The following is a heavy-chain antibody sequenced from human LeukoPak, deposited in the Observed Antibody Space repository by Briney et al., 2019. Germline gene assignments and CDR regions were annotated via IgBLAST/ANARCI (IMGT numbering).Heavy chain of an antibody. CDR2: ISSSGSTI. CDR3: ARDFYDSSLDFDY. V-gene: IGHV3-11*04. Sequence: PGGSLRLSCAASGFTFSDYYMSWIRQAPGKGLEWVSYISSSGSTIYYADSVKGRFTISRDNAKNSLYLQMNSLRAEDTAVYYCARDFYDSSLDFDYWGQGTLVTVSS. J-gene: IGHJ4*02. CDR1: GFTFSDYY. D-gene: IGHD3-22*01.